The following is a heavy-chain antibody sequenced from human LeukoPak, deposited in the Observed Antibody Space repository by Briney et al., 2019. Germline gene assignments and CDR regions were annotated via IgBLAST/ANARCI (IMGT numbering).Heavy chain of an antibody. CDR1: GYTFTTYT. Sequence: ASVKVSCKASGYTFTTYTISWVRQAPGHGLEWMGIINPISGATDYAQKFQGRVTMTRDTSTSTVYMGLSSLRSEDTAMYYCARLPYRDGVAQDYWGQGTLVTVSS. V-gene: IGHV1-46*01. J-gene: IGHJ4*02. D-gene: IGHD3-16*02. CDR2: INPISGAT. CDR3: ARLPYRDGVAQDY.